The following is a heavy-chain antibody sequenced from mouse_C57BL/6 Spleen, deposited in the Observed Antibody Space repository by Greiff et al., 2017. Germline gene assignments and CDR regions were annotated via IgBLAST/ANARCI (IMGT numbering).Heavy chain of an antibody. J-gene: IGHJ4*01. D-gene: IGHD1-1*01. Sequence: VHVKQSGAELVRPGASVKLSCTASGFNIKDDYMHWVKQRPEQGLEWIGWIDPENGDTEYASKFQGKATITADTSSNTAYLQLSSLTSEDTAVYYCTDGSSLYYYAMDYWGQGTSVTVSS. CDR1: GFNIKDDY. V-gene: IGHV14-4*01. CDR3: TDGSSLYYYAMDY. CDR2: IDPENGDT.